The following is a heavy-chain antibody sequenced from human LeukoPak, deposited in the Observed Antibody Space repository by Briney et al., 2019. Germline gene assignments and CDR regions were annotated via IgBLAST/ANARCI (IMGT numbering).Heavy chain of an antibody. D-gene: IGHD2/OR15-2a*01. Sequence: GGSLRLSCAASGITFSSYGMHWVRQAPGKGLEWVAVISYDRSNKIYADSVKGRFTLSRDNSKNTLYLQMNGLRTEDTAVYYCARGQREVLLQLFDFWGQGTLVTVTS. CDR1: GITFSSYG. CDR3: ARGQREVLLQLFDF. J-gene: IGHJ4*02. CDR2: ISYDRSNK. V-gene: IGHV3-30*03.